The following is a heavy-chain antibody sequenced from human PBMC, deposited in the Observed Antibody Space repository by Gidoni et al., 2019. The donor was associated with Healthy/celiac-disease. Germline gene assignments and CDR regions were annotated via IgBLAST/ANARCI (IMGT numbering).Heavy chain of an antibody. CDR1: GGSISSGGYS. J-gene: IGHJ2*01. D-gene: IGHD7-27*01. Sequence: LQLQESGSVLVKPSQTLSLTCAVSGGSISSGGYSWSWIRQPPGKGLEWIGYIYHSGSTYYNPSLKSRVTISVDRSKNQFSLKLSSVTAADTAVYYCARTGDQRDWYFDLWGRGTLVTVSS. V-gene: IGHV4-30-2*01. CDR2: IYHSGST. CDR3: ARTGDQRDWYFDL.